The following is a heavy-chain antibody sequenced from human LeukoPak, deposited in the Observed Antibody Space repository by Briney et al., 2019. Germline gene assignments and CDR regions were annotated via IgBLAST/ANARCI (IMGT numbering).Heavy chain of an antibody. CDR3: AKDPNYSSGWYGIYY. J-gene: IGHJ4*02. CDR1: GFTFSSYA. V-gene: IGHV3-23*01. CDR2: ISGNGGST. Sequence: GGSLRLSCAASGFTFSSYAMSWVRQAPGKGLEWVSAISGNGGSTYYADSVKGRFTISRDNSKNTMYLQMNSLRAEATDEYYCAKDPNYSSGWYGIYYWGEGTLVTVSS. D-gene: IGHD6-19*01.